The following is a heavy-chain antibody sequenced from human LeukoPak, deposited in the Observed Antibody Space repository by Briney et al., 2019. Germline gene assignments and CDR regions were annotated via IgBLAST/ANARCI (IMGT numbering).Heavy chain of an antibody. CDR2: ISSDSTI. V-gene: IGHV3-48*03. CDR1: GFPFSTYE. J-gene: IGHJ4*02. D-gene: IGHD3-22*01. Sequence: PGGCLRLSCAASGFPFSTYEMNWVRQAPGKGLEWVSYISSDSTIYYADSVKGRFTISRDNAKNSLYLQMNSLRAEDTAVYYCARLNSSGYYEFDYWGQGTLVTVSS. CDR3: ARLNSSGYYEFDY.